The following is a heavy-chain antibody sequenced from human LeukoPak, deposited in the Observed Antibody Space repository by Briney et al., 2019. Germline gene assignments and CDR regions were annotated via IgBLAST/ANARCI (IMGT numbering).Heavy chain of an antibody. CDR1: GFAFSSYD. CDR3: ARAAVGATHFDY. V-gene: IGHV3-13*01. J-gene: IGHJ4*02. CDR2: IGTAGDT. Sequence: GGSLRLSCAASGFAFSSYDMHWVRHATGKGLEWVSAIGTAGDTYYPGSVKGRFTISRENAKNSLYLQMNSLRAGDTAVYYCARAAVGATHFDYWGQGTLVTVSS. D-gene: IGHD1-26*01.